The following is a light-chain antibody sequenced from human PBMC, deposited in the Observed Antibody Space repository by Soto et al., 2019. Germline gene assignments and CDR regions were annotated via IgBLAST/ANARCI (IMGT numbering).Light chain of an antibody. Sequence: MSRSSATLSVYPGERATLSCRASQSVSSNLAWYQQKPGQAPRLLIYGASTRATGIPARFSGSGSGTEFTLTISSLQSEDFAVYYCQQYNNWPPGITLGGGTKVDIK. J-gene: IGKJ4*01. CDR2: GAS. CDR3: QQYNNWPPGIT. V-gene: IGKV3-15*01. CDR1: QSVSSN.